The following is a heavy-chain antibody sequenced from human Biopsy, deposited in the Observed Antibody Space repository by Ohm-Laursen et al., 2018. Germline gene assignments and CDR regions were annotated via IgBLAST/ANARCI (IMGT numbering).Heavy chain of an antibody. CDR2: IFYDGSNT. CDR1: GFPFTGFS. V-gene: IGHV3-30*18. CDR3: AKDRYNYTPIGGFSMDV. D-gene: IGHD5-18*01. Sequence: SLRLSCAAPGFPFTGFSMDWVRQAPGKGLEWVAFIFYDGSNTYYADSVKGRFTISRDNSRDTLYLQMSSLRAEDTAVYYCAKDRYNYTPIGGFSMDVWGQGTTVTVSS. J-gene: IGHJ6*02.